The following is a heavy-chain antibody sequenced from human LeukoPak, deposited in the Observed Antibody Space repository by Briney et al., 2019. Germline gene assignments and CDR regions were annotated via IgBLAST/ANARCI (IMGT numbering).Heavy chain of an antibody. CDR2: IYPSDSDS. V-gene: IGHV5-51*01. D-gene: IGHD6-19*01. J-gene: IGHJ4*02. Sequence: AGEPLKISCKTSGYSFTSFWIGWVRQLPGKGLAWMGVIYPSDSDSKYSPSFQGQVTISADKSTSTAYLHWTSLKASDTAVYYCARHPLYSSHTAADHWGQGTLVTVSS. CDR1: GYSFTSFW. CDR3: ARHPLYSSHTAADH.